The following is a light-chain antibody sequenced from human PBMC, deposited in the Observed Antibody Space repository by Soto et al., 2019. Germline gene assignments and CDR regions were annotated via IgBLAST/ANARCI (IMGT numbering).Light chain of an antibody. V-gene: IGKV3-20*01. CDR2: GAS. J-gene: IGKJ5*01. Sequence: EIVLTQSPGTLSLSPGERATLFCRASQSVSSSYLAWYQQKPGQAPRLLIYGASRRATGIPDRFSGSGSGTDFTLTITRLEPEDFAVYYCQQYGTSSPITFGQGTRLEIK. CDR3: QQYGTSSPIT. CDR1: QSVSSSY.